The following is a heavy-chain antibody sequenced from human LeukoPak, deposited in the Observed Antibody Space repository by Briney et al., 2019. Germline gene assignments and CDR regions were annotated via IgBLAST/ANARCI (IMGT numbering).Heavy chain of an antibody. V-gene: IGHV4-4*07. CDR3: ARDKPGCGGDCYFYYFDY. CDR1: GGSISSYY. J-gene: IGHJ4*02. CDR2: IYTRGST. Sequence: SETLSLTCTVSGGSISSYYWSWIRQPAGKGLEWIGRIYTRGSTNYNPSLKSRVTMSVDTSKNQFSLKLSSVTAADTAVYYCARDKPGCGGDCYFYYFDYWGQGTLVTVSS. D-gene: IGHD2-21*01.